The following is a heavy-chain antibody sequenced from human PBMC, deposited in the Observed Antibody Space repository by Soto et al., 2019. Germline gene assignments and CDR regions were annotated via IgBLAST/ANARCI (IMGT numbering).Heavy chain of an antibody. D-gene: IGHD4-17*01. J-gene: IGHJ6*02. CDR3: ARVKLMTTVTTSYYYYGMDV. CDR2: IDPSDSYT. Sequence: LGESLKISCKGSGYSFTSYWISWVRQMPGKGLEWMGRIDPSDSYTNYSPSFQGHVTISADKSISTAYLQWSSLKASDTAMYYCARVKLMTTVTTSYYYYGMDVWGQGTTVTVSS. V-gene: IGHV5-10-1*01. CDR1: GYSFTSYW.